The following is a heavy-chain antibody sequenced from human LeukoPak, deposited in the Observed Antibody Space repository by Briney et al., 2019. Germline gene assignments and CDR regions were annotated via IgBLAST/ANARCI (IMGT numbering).Heavy chain of an antibody. D-gene: IGHD5-24*01. J-gene: IGHJ4*02. CDR3: ARRIQGMAPYYFDY. CDR1: GFTFSSYW. V-gene: IGHV3-74*01. CDR2: INSDGGST. Sequence: PGGSLRLSCTASGFTFSSYWMHWVRHAPGKGLVWGSRINSDGGSTSYADSVKGRFTISRDNAKNTLYLQMNSLRAEDTAVYYCARRIQGMAPYYFDYWGQGTLVTVSS.